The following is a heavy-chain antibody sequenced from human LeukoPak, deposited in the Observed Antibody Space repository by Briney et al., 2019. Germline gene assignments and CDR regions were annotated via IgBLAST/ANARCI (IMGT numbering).Heavy chain of an antibody. Sequence: ASVKVSCKASGYTFTSYDINWVRQATGQGLEWMGWMNPNSGNTGYAQKFQGRVTMTRNTSISTAYMELSSLRSEDTAVYYCARKGITMVRGVNYYMGVWGKGTTVTVSS. J-gene: IGHJ6*03. CDR2: MNPNSGNT. V-gene: IGHV1-8*01. CDR1: GYTFTSYD. D-gene: IGHD3-10*01. CDR3: ARKGITMVRGVNYYMGV.